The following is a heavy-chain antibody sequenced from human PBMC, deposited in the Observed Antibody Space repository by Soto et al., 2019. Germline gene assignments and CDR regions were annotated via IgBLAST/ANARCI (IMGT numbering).Heavy chain of an antibody. Sequence: GGSLRLSCAASGFTFSSYGMHWVRQAPGKGLEWVAVISYDGSNKYYADSVKGRFTISRDNSKNTLYLQMNSLRAEDTAVYYCARIGDDDAFDIWGQGTMVTVSS. CDR2: ISYDGSNK. J-gene: IGHJ3*02. V-gene: IGHV3-30*03. CDR3: ARIGDDDAFDI. CDR1: GFTFSSYG. D-gene: IGHD4-17*01.